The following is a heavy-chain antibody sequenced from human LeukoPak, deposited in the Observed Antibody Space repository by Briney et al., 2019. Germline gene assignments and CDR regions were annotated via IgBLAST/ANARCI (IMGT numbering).Heavy chain of an antibody. Sequence: ASVKVSCKASGYTFTSYGISWVRQAPGQGLEWMGWISAYNGNTNYAQKLQGSVTMTTETSTSTAYMELRSLRSDDTAVYYCARGSAKNRPTAYYYGMDVWGKGTTVTVSS. CDR2: ISAYNGNT. CDR3: ARGSAKNRPTAYYYGMDV. J-gene: IGHJ6*04. CDR1: GYTFTSYG. V-gene: IGHV1-18*04. D-gene: IGHD1-14*01.